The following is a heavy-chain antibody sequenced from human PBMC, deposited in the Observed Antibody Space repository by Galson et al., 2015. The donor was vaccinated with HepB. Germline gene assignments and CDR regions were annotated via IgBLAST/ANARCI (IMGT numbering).Heavy chain of an antibody. CDR1: GITFSGHG. CDR3: ARDRGRSGYYDDHFYYRMDV. V-gene: IGHV3-33*08. D-gene: IGHD3-3*01. Sequence: LRLSCAASGITFSGHGMHWVRQAPGKGLEWVAVIWYDGTNKYYIDSVKGRFTISRDNSKDTLYLQMNNLRAEDTAVYYCARDRGRSGYYDDHFYYRMDVWGQGTTVTVSS. CDR2: IWYDGTNK. J-gene: IGHJ6*02.